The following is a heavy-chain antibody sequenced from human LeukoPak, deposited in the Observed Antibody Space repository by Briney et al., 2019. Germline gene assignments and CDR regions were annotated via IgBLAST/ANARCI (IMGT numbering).Heavy chain of an antibody. CDR2: IIPTTGLA. Sequence: SVKVSCKASGGTFSSYAISWVRQAPGQGLEWMGRIIPTTGLASYAQKFQGRVTITADKSTSTAYMELSSLRSEDTAVYYCARAPPRLDGYILYYWGQGTLVTVSS. V-gene: IGHV1-69*04. J-gene: IGHJ4*02. D-gene: IGHD5-24*01. CDR3: ARAPPRLDGYILYY. CDR1: GGTFSSYA.